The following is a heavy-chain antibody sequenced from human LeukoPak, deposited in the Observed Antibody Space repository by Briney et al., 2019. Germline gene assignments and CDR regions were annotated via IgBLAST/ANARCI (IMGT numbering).Heavy chain of an antibody. Sequence: SGVKVSCKSSGGTFSSYAISWVRQAPGQGLEWMGGIILIFGTTNYAQTFKGRVTITTDESTTTAYMEMSSLRSEDTAVYYCAKSGYSGYANYYYYYMDVWGKGTTVTVSS. D-gene: IGHD5-12*01. V-gene: IGHV1-69*05. CDR1: GGTFSSYA. J-gene: IGHJ6*03. CDR2: IILIFGTT. CDR3: AKSGYSGYANYYYYYMDV.